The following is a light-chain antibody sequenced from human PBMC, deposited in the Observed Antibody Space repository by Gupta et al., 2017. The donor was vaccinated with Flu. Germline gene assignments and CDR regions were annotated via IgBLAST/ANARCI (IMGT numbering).Light chain of an antibody. CDR2: ATS. CDR1: YDINKW. CDR3: QQAARSPYS. J-gene: IGKJ2*03. V-gene: IGKV1-12*01. Sequence: DIQMTQFPSYVSASVGDRVNITLRASYDINKWLAWYQQKPGKAPKLLIYATSNLQRGVPSRFSGSRSETEFTLTSSSLQPEDFATYYWQQAARSPYSFGQWTKVEI.